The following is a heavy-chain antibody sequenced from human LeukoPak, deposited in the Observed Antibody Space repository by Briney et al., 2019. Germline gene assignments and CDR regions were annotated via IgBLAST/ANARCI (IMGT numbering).Heavy chain of an antibody. CDR2: FYFSGNT. V-gene: IGHV4-39*01. Sequence: SETLSLTCTVSGGSIISSNYYWGWVRQPPGKGLEWIGSFYFSGNTYYNPSLNSRVTISVDTSKNQFSLKLSSVTAADTAVYYCASRGRLLQLPYDTFDIWGQGTMVTVSS. CDR3: ASRGRLLQLPYDTFDI. CDR1: GGSIISSNYY. D-gene: IGHD5-24*01. J-gene: IGHJ3*02.